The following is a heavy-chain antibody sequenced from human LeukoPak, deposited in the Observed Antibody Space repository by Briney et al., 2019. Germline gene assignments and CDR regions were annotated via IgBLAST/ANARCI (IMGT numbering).Heavy chain of an antibody. J-gene: IGHJ4*02. CDR2: IKQNGGEK. D-gene: IGHD4-17*01. Sequence: PGGSLRLSCAVSGLMFNNYWMSWVRQAPGKGLEWVANIKQNGGEKYYVDAVKGRFTISRDNAKNSVYLQMNSLRAEDTAVYYCARDFDGPRASDYWGQGISVTVSS. V-gene: IGHV3-7*03. CDR1: GLMFNNYW. CDR3: ARDFDGPRASDY.